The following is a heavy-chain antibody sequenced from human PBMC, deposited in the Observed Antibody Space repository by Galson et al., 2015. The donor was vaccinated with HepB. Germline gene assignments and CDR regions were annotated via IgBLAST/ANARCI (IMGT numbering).Heavy chain of an antibody. D-gene: IGHD3-10*01. J-gene: IGHJ5*02. Sequence: SLRLSCAASGFTFGRHSMNWVRQAPGKGLEWISYIRSDSGVTKYPDSVKGRFTIPRDNARNSLYLQMNSLRDEDTAVYYCARGLGSASYSDHRFDPWGQGTLVTVSS. CDR3: ARGLGSASYSDHRFDP. CDR2: IRSDSGVT. CDR1: GFTFGRHS. V-gene: IGHV3-48*02.